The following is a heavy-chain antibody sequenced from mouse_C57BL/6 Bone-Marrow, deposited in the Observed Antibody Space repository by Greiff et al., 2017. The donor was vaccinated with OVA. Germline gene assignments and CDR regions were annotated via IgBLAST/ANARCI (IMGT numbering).Heavy chain of an antibody. CDR3: ARHGGIAY. CDR1: GFTFSDYY. J-gene: IGHJ3*01. Sequence: EVQGVESGGGLVQPGGSLKLSCAASGFTFSDYYMYWVRQTPEKRLEWVAYISNGGGSTYYPDTVKGRFTISRDNAKNTLYLQMSRLKSEDTAMYYCARHGGIAYWGQGTLVTVSA. V-gene: IGHV5-12*01. CDR2: ISNGGGST.